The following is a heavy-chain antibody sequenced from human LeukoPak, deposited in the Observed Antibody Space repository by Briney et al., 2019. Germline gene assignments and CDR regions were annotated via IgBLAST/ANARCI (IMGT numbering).Heavy chain of an antibody. CDR2: IYTGGST. D-gene: IGHD4-17*01. V-gene: IGHV3-66*01. Sequence: SGGSLRLSCAASGFTFSDHYMAWVRQAPGKGLEWVSVIYTGGSTHYADSVKDRFTISRDNSKSTLYLQMDSLTVEDTAVYYCARYHADSVAGFDPWGQVTQVTVSS. J-gene: IGHJ5*02. CDR3: ARYHADSVAGFDP. CDR1: GFTFSDHY.